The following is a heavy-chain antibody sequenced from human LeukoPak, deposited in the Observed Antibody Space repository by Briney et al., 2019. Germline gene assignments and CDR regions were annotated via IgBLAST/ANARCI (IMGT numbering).Heavy chain of an antibody. V-gene: IGHV1-69*04. Sequence: SVKVSCKASGGTFSSYAISWVRQAPGQGLEWMGRIIPILGIANYAQKFQGRVTITADKSTGTAYMELSSLRSEDTAVYYCARVRSGSYLHGYWGQGTLVTVSS. J-gene: IGHJ4*02. CDR2: IIPILGIA. CDR3: ARVRSGSYLHGY. CDR1: GGTFSSYA. D-gene: IGHD1-26*01.